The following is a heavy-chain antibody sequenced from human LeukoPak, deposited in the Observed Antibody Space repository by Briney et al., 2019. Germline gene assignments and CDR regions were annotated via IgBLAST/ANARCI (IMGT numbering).Heavy chain of an antibody. CDR2: IWYDGSNK. V-gene: IGHV3-33*01. Sequence: GGSLTLSCAASGFTFSSYGMHWVRQAPGKGLEWVAIIWYDGSNKYYADSVKGRFTISRDNAKNSLYLQMNSLRAEDTAVYYCARDLAGRQPMVRGVIGYWGQGTLVTVSS. D-gene: IGHD3-10*01. CDR1: GFTFSSYG. J-gene: IGHJ4*02. CDR3: ARDLAGRQPMVRGVIGY.